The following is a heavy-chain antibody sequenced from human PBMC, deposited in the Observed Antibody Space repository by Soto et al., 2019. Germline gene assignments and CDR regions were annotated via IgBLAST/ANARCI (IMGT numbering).Heavy chain of an antibody. J-gene: IGHJ4*02. CDR1: GFTFSDYY. CDR3: ARDWHQVAYYFDY. CDR2: ISSSGSTI. V-gene: IGHV3-11*01. Sequence: LSLSCAASGFTFSDYYMSWIRQAPGKGLEWVSYISSSGSTIYYADSVKGRFTISRDNAKNSLYLQMNSLRAEDTAVYYCARDWHQVAYYFDYWGQGTLVTVSS. D-gene: IGHD5-12*01.